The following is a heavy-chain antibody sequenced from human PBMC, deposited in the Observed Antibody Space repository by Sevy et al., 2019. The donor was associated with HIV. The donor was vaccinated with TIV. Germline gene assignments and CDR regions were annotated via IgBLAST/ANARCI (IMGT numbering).Heavy chain of an antibody. CDR2: ISGSGGST. CDR3: AKDRYEGSGYYTEGAFDI. V-gene: IGHV3-23*01. Sequence: GGSLRLSCAASGLTFTSYAMNRVRQAPGKGLEWVSTISGSGGSTYDGDSVKGRFTISRDNSKNTLYLQMSSLRAEDTAVYYCAKDRYEGSGYYTEGAFDIRGQGTKVTVSS. J-gene: IGHJ3*02. D-gene: IGHD3-22*01. CDR1: GLTFTSYA.